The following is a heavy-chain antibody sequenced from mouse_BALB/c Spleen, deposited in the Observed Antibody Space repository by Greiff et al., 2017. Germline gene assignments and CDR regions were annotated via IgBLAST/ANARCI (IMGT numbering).Heavy chain of an antibody. Sequence: EVKLVESGGGLVKPGGSLKLSCAASGFTFSDYYMYWVRQTPEKRLEWVANISDGGSYTYYPDSVKGRFTITRDTAKNNLYLQMSSLKSEDTAMYYCASDQDYYGSSSLWFAYWGQGTPVTVSA. V-gene: IGHV5-4*02. D-gene: IGHD1-1*01. CDR1: GFTFSDYY. CDR2: ISDGGSYT. CDR3: ASDQDYYGSSSLWFAY. J-gene: IGHJ3*01.